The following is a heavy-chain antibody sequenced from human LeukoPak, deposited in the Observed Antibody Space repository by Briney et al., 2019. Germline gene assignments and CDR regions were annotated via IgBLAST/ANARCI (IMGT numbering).Heavy chain of an antibody. Sequence: SETLSLTCSVSGTSITTDYYWGWIRQPPGKGLEWIASIHHSGRTTDNSSLKSRVTISIDTSRSQLSLKLNSVTAADTAVYFCAAYFSGYAQFGYWGQGILVTVSS. D-gene: IGHD5-12*01. CDR2: IHHSGRT. V-gene: IGHV4-38-2*02. CDR3: AAYFSGYAQFGY. J-gene: IGHJ4*02. CDR1: GTSITTDYY.